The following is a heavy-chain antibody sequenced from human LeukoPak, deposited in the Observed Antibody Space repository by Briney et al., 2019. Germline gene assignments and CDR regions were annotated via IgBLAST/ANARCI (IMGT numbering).Heavy chain of an antibody. Sequence: PSETLPLTCTVSGGSISSYYWSWIRQPAGKGLEGIGRIYTSGSTNYNPSLKSRVTLSVDTSQNQFSLKLRSVTAADTAVYYCARDYAQGYYHHGMDVWGQGTTVTVSS. D-gene: IGHD3-16*01. CDR1: GGSISSYY. CDR2: IYTSGST. J-gene: IGHJ6*02. V-gene: IGHV4-4*07. CDR3: ARDYAQGYYHHGMDV.